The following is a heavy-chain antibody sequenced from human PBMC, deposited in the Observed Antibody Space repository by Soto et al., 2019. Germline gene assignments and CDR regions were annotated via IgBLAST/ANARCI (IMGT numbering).Heavy chain of an antibody. J-gene: IGHJ6*02. CDR1: GFTFSSYA. V-gene: IGHV3-30*18. CDR2: LSFDASKE. Sequence: PWGALRLSCAASGFTFSSYAMHWVRQAPGKGLEWVAVLSFDASKETYADAVKGRFTISRDNSKNTLYLQMSGLRAEDRAVYYCAKGIGYCSSNSCDPRKDVWGQGARVTVSS. CDR3: AKGIGYCSSNSCDPRKDV. D-gene: IGHD2-2*01.